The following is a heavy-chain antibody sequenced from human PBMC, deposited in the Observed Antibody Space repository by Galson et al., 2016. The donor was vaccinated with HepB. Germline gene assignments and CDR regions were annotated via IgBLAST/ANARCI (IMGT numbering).Heavy chain of an antibody. D-gene: IGHD2-21*01. J-gene: IGHJ3*02. Sequence: SLRLSCAASGLIFTDYRMHWVRQGPGKGLVWVSRINIYGNDTIYADSVKGRVTISRDNAKNTLYLQMNSLRDEDTAVYYSVREGLIPHAFDIGGQGTMVIVSA. CDR1: GLIFTDYR. CDR2: INIYGNDT. V-gene: IGHV3-74*01. CDR3: VREGLIPHAFDI.